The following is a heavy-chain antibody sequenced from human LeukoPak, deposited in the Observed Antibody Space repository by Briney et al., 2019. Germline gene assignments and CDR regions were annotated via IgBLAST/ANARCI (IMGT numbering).Heavy chain of an antibody. V-gene: IGHV1-69*04. D-gene: IGHD6-19*01. CDR1: GGTFSSYA. CDR3: ARDLVEQWLATYWYFDL. CDR2: IIPILGIA. Sequence: SVKVSCKASGGTFSSYAISWVRQAPGQGLEWVGRIIPILGIANYAQKFRGRVTITADKSTSTAYMELSSLRSEDTAVYYCARDLVEQWLATYWYFDLWGRGTLVTVSS. J-gene: IGHJ2*01.